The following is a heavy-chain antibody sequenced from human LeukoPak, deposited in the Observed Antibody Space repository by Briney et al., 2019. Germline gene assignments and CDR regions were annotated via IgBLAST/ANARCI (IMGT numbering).Heavy chain of an antibody. CDR2: IYPGDSRT. Sequence: GESLKISCKGTGYSFRSYWIGWVRQMPGKGMEWMGVIYPGDSRTRYTPSLQGQVTISVDKSINTAYLEWVSLTASDTAMYYCACRDLTSTWSYPWGQGTLVTVSS. V-gene: IGHV5-51*01. J-gene: IGHJ5*02. D-gene: IGHD2-2*01. CDR1: GYSFRSYW. CDR3: ACRDLTSTWSYP.